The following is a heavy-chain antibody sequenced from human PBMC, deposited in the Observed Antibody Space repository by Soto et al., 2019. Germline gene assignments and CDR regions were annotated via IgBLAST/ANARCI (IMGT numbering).Heavy chain of an antibody. J-gene: IGHJ5*02. D-gene: IGHD3-10*01. V-gene: IGHV3-23*01. CDR3: AQFHGLGIYSPWFDP. CDR2: VRVSDSRT. CDR1: GIIFGSYD. Sequence: EVQLLESGGGLVQPGGSLRLSCVASGIIFGSYDMSWVRQAPGKGLEWVSAVRVSDSRTFYADSVRGRFTISRDNSKNTMYLQMNSLRAEDTAVYYCAQFHGLGIYSPWFDPWGQGTLITVSS.